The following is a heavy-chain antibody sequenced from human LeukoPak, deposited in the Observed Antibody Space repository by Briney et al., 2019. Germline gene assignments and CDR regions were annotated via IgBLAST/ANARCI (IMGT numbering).Heavy chain of an antibody. CDR3: AREPWAYYFDY. CDR1: GFTFSSYG. V-gene: IGHV3-33*01. CDR2: IWYYGSNK. J-gene: IGHJ4*02. Sequence: GGSLRLSCAAAGFTFSSYGMHWVRQAPGKGLEWVAVIWYYGSNKYYADSVKGRFTISRDNSKNTLYLHMNSLRAEDTAVYYCAREPWAYYFDYWGQGTLVTVSS. D-gene: IGHD7-27*01.